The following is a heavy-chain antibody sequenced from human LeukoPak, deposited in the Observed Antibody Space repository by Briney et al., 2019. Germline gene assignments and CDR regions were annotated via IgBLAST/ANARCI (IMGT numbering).Heavy chain of an antibody. CDR3: ASSYDSSGYYERTHFDY. D-gene: IGHD3-22*01. CDR1: GYTFTGYY. J-gene: IGHJ4*02. CDR2: INPNSGGT. Sequence: ASVKVSCKASGYTFTGYYMHWVRQAPGQGLEWMGWINPNSGGTNYAQKFQGWVTMTRDTSISTAYMELSSLRSEDTAVYYCASSYDSSGYYERTHFDYWGQGTLVTVSS. V-gene: IGHV1-2*04.